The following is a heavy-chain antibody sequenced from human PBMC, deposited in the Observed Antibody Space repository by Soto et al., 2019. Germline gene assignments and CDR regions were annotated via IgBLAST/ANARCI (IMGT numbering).Heavy chain of an antibody. J-gene: IGHJ3*02. CDR1: GDTFTSYG. V-gene: IGHV1-18*01. Sequence: QVQLVQAGVGVKKPGASEKVSCEPSGDTFTSYGISWVRQAPGQGLEWMGWISTDSGNTNYAQKFQGRLTMTTDTSTSTAYMELRSLRSDDTAVYYCARLGIHDAFDIWGQGTMVTVSS. CDR3: ARLGIHDAFDI. CDR2: ISTDSGNT. D-gene: IGHD6-13*01.